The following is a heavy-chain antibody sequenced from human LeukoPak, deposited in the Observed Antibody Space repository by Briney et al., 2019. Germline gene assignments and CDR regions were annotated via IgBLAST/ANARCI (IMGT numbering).Heavy chain of an antibody. Sequence: PGGSLRLSCAASGSTFSSYWMSWVRQAPGKGLEWVANIKQDGSEKYYVDSVKGRFTISRDNAKNSLYLQMNSLRAEDTAVYYCARVDPYYDSSYYIDVWGQGTTVTVSS. J-gene: IGHJ6*03. D-gene: IGHD3-22*01. CDR1: GSTFSSYW. V-gene: IGHV3-7*01. CDR2: IKQDGSEK. CDR3: ARVDPYYDSSYYIDV.